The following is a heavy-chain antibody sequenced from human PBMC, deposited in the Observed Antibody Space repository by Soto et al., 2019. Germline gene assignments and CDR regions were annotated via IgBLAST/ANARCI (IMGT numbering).Heavy chain of an antibody. CDR2: TYYRSKWYN. Sequence: SQTLSLTCAISGDSVSSNSAAWNWIRQSPSRGLEWLGRTYYRSKWYNDYAVSVKSRITINPDTSKNQFSLQLNSVTPEDTAVYYCARTYRSSTSSYYYYYMDVWGKGTTVNVS. J-gene: IGHJ6*03. V-gene: IGHV6-1*01. CDR1: GDSVSSNSAA. D-gene: IGHD2-2*01. CDR3: ARTYRSSTSSYYYYYMDV.